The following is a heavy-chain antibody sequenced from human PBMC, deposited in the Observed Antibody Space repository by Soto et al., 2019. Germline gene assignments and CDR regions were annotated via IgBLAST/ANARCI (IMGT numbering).Heavy chain of an antibody. D-gene: IGHD5-18*01. Sequence: SETLSLTRTFSGGSISSGGYYCSWIRQHPGKGLGWIGQIYYSWSTQSNPCPKSRVTISLDTSKNQFALKLSSVTAADTAVYYCPRDGSGYSYGYPYYFDYWGQRTLVTVSS. V-gene: IGHV4-31*03. CDR1: GGSISSGGYY. CDR2: IYYSWST. CDR3: PRDGSGYSYGYPYYFDY. J-gene: IGHJ4*02.